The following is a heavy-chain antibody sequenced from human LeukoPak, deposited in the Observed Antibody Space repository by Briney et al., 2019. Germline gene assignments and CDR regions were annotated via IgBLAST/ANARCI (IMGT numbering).Heavy chain of an antibody. CDR3: AREEMATITAPYYYYGMDV. V-gene: IGHV3-74*01. CDR2: INSDGSST. Sequence: GGSLRLSCAASGFPFSSYWMHWVRQAPGKGLVWVSRINSDGSSTSYADSVKGRFTISRDNAKNTLYLQMNSLRAEDTAVYYCAREEMATITAPYYYYGMDVWGQGTTVTVSS. J-gene: IGHJ6*02. D-gene: IGHD5-24*01. CDR1: GFPFSSYW.